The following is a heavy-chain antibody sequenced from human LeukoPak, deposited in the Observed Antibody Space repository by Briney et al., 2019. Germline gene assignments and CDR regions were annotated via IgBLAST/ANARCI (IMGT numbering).Heavy chain of an antibody. CDR2: IYYSGST. D-gene: IGHD2-2*01. Sequence: SETLSLTCTVSGGSIRSSYYYWGWIRQRAGKGLEWIGSIYYSGSTYYNPSLKSRVTISVDTSKNQFSLKLSSVTAADTAVYYCARQRRVVPAAIYWFDPWGQGTLVTVSS. CDR3: ARQRRVVPAAIYWFDP. CDR1: GGSIRSSYYY. V-gene: IGHV4-39*01. J-gene: IGHJ5*02.